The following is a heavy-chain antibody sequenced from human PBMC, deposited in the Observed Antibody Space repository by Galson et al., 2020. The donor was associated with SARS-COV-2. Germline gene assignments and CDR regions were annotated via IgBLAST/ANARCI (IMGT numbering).Heavy chain of an antibody. CDR1: GGSITSGSYY. V-gene: IGHV4-61*02. CDR2: IHTSGST. J-gene: IGHJ6*02. Sequence: SETLSLICTVSGGSITSGSYYWTWIRQTAGKGLEWIGRIHTSGSTNYNPSLKSRVTISLDTSKNQFSLKLSSVTAADTAIYYCARYSGASSGMDVWGQGTTVTVSS. D-gene: IGHD1-26*01. CDR3: ARYSGASSGMDV.